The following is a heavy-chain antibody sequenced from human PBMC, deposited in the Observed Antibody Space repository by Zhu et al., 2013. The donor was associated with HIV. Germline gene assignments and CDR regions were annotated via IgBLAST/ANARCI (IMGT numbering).Heavy chain of an antibody. CDR3: ARHLPEGYYYYYMDV. CDR1: GGSISSYY. CDR2: LLQWEH. J-gene: IGHJ6*03. Sequence: QVQLQESGPGLVKPSETLSLTCTVSGGSISSYYWSWIRQPQEGTGVDWVYLLQWEHQLQPSLKSRVTISVDTSKNQFSLKLSSVTAADTAVYYCARHLPEGYYYYYMDVWGKGTTVTVSS. V-gene: IGHV4-59*08.